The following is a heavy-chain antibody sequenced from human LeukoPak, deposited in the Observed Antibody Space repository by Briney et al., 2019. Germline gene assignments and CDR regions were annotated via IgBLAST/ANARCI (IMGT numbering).Heavy chain of an antibody. CDR2: ISYDGSNK. D-gene: IGHD1-26*01. CDR3: AKVKGSGSYLYYFDY. J-gene: IGHJ4*02. V-gene: IGHV3-30*18. Sequence: GRSLRLSCAASGFTFSSYGMHWVRQAPGKGLEWVAVISYDGSNKYYADSVKGRFTISRDNSKNTLYLQMNSLRAEDTAVYYCAKVKGSGSYLYYFDYWGQGTLVTVSS. CDR1: GFTFSSYG.